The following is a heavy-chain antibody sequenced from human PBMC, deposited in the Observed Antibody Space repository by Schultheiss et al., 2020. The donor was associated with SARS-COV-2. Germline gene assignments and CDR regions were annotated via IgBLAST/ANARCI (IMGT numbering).Heavy chain of an antibody. J-gene: IGHJ4*02. CDR2: ISGSGSII. D-gene: IGHD5-12*01. V-gene: IGHV3-11*04. CDR1: GLTFSGAW. Sequence: GGSLRLSCAASGLTFSGAWMCWVRQAPGKGLEWVSAISGSGSIIHYADSVKGRFTFSRDNVKESVFLQMNSLRAEDTAVYYCATRLPYGGYENWGRGTLVTVSS. CDR3: ATRLPYGGYEN.